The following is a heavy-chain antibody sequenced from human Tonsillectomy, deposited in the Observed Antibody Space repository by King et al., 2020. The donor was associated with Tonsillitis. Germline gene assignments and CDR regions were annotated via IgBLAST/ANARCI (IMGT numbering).Heavy chain of an antibody. V-gene: IGHV2-5*01. Sequence: TLQESGPTLVKPPQTLTLTCTFSGFSLSTDEVTVGWIRQPPGKALELLAVIHWNDDKRYSPSLKSRLTITKDTSKKQVVLTMTNMDPVDTGTYYCAHKLLGSGYYMRGALDYWGQGTLVTVSS. CDR1: GFSLSTDEVT. CDR3: AHKLLGSGYYMRGALDY. J-gene: IGHJ4*02. D-gene: IGHD3-9*01. CDR2: IHWNDDK.